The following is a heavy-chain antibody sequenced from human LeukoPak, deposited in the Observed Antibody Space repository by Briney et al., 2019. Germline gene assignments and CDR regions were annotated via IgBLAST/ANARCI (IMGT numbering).Heavy chain of an antibody. CDR2: ISYDGSNK. Sequence: GRSLRLSCAASGFTFSSYGMHWVRQAPGKGLEWVAVISYDGSNKYYADSVKGRFTISRDNSKNTPYLQMNSLRAEDTAVYYCVKGGWYFDYWGQGTLVTVSS. CDR1: GFTFSSYG. D-gene: IGHD6-19*01. J-gene: IGHJ4*02. CDR3: VKGGWYFDY. V-gene: IGHV3-30*18.